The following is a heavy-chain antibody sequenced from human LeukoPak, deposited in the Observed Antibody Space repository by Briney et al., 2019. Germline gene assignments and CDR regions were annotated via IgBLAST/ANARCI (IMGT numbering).Heavy chain of an antibody. Sequence: ASVKVSCKASGYTFTGYYMHWARQAPGQGLEWMGWINPNSGGTNYAQKFQGRVTMTRDTSISTAYMELSRLRSDDTAVYYCARVLYSSSWYYFDYWGQGTLVTVSS. J-gene: IGHJ4*02. CDR1: GYTFTGYY. V-gene: IGHV1-2*02. CDR2: INPNSGGT. CDR3: ARVLYSSSWYYFDY. D-gene: IGHD6-13*01.